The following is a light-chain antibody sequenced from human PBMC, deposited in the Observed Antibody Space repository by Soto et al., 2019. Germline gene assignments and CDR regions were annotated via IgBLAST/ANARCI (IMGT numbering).Light chain of an antibody. CDR1: SSDVGSYNL. CDR2: EGS. Sequence: QSALTQPASVSGSPGQSITISCTGTSSDVGSYNLVSWYQHHPGKAPKLMIYEGSRRPSGVSNRFSASKSGNTASLTISGLQAEDEADYYCCSYAGSTTFVFGGGTQLTVL. V-gene: IGLV2-23*03. CDR3: CSYAGSTTFV. J-gene: IGLJ2*01.